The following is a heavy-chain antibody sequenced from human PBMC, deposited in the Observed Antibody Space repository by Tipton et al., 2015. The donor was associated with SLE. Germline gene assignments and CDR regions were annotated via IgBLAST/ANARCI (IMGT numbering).Heavy chain of an antibody. V-gene: IGHV4-59*01. J-gene: IGHJ3*02. CDR1: GGSFSGYY. CDR3: ARVRGSSWLSFAFDI. Sequence: GSLRLSCAVYGGSFSGYYWSWIRQPPGKGLEWIGYIYYSGSTNYNPSLKSRVTISVDTSKNQFSLKLSSVTAADTAVYYCARVRGSSWLSFAFDIWGQGTMVTVSS. CDR2: IYYSGST. D-gene: IGHD6-13*01.